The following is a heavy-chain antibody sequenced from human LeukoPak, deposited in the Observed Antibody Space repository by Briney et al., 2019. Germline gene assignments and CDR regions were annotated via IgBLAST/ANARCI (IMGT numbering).Heavy chain of an antibody. V-gene: IGHV1-3*03. Sequence: ASVKVSCQASGYTFTSYAMHWVRPAPGQRLEWMGWINAGNGNTKYSQEFQGRVTITRDTSASTASMELNSLRSEGRAVYYCVREGGWWLPEYWGQGTLVTVSS. D-gene: IGHD2-15*01. J-gene: IGHJ4*02. CDR3: VREGGWWLPEY. CDR2: INAGNGNT. CDR1: GYTFTSYA.